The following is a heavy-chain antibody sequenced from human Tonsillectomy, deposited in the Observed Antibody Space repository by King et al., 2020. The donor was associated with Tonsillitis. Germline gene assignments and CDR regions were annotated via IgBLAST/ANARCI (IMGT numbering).Heavy chain of an antibody. CDR1: GYSFTSYW. Sequence: QLVQSGVEVKKPGESLKISCKGSGYSFTSYWIGWVRQMPGKGLEWMGIIYPGDSDTRYSPSFQGQVTISADKSISTAYLQGSSLKASDTAMYYCARWGATDPRVRHNWFDPWGQGTLVTVSS. V-gene: IGHV5-51*01. J-gene: IGHJ5*02. CDR2: IYPGDSDT. D-gene: IGHD3-16*01. CDR3: ARWGATDPRVRHNWFDP.